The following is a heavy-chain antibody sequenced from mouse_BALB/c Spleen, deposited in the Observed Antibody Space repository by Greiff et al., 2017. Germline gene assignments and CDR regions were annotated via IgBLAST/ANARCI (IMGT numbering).Heavy chain of an antibody. J-gene: IGHJ4*01. CDR2: IRKIANGYTT. CDR3: ASDRRDVGKYYAMDY. V-gene: IGHV7-3*02. CDR1: GFTFTAYY. D-gene: IGHD3-3*01. Sequence: EVKLMESGGGLVQPGGSLRLSCATSGFTFTAYYLSWVRQPPGKALEWLGFIRKIANGYTTAYSATVKGRFTITRDNSQSILYLQMNTLRAEDSATDYCASDRRDVGKYYAMDYWGQGTSVTVSS.